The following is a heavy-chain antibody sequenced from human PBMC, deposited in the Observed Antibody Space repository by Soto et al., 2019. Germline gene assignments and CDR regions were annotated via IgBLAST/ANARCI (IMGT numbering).Heavy chain of an antibody. Sequence: QVQLVQSGAELKKPGSSVKVSCEASGGSFISYSFTWVRQAPGQGLEWMGRIIPIQNKANYALKLQDRVTITADRSTTTAYMELRSLRPEDTAVYYCAKSLLFVDHAYMDVWGKGTTVTVSS. D-gene: IGHD2-15*01. V-gene: IGHV1-69*02. CDR2: IIPIQNKA. CDR1: GGSFISYS. J-gene: IGHJ6*03. CDR3: AKSLLFVDHAYMDV.